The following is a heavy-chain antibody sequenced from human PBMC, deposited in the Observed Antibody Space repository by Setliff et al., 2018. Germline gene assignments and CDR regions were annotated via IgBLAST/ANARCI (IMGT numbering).Heavy chain of an antibody. CDR3: ARMSGFLYIDV. V-gene: IGHV4-59*08. J-gene: IGHJ6*03. CDR2: IYYSGST. Sequence: PSETLSLTCGASGGSFSDYYWSWIRQTPGKGLEWIGYIYYSGSTYYNPSLKSRVTISVDTSKNQFSLKLSSVTAADTAVYYCARMSGFLYIDVWGKGTTVTV. D-gene: IGHD3-3*01. CDR1: GGSFSDYY.